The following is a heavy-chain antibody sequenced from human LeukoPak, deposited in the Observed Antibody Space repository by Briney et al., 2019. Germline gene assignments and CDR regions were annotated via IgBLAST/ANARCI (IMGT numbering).Heavy chain of an antibody. CDR1: GFTFDDYA. Sequence: GGSLRLSCAASGFTFDDYAMHWVRQAPGKGLEWVSLISWDGGSTYYADSVKGRFTTSRDNSKNSLYLQMNSLRAEDTALYYCAKEGGSYSFDYWGQGTLVTVSS. V-gene: IGHV3-43D*03. CDR2: ISWDGGST. D-gene: IGHD1-26*01. CDR3: AKEGGSYSFDY. J-gene: IGHJ4*02.